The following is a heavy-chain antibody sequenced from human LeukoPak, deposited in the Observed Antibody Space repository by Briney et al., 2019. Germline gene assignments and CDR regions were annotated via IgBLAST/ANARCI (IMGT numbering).Heavy chain of an antibody. D-gene: IGHD5-24*01. V-gene: IGHV4-61*01. CDR3: AREGAMATVDY. Sequence: SETLSLTCSVSGDSINRSSPYWAWIRQPPGKGLEWIGYIYYSGSTNYNPSLKSRVTISVDTSKNQFSLKLSSVTAADTAVYYCAREGAMATVDYWGQGTLVTVSS. CDR2: IYYSGST. J-gene: IGHJ4*02. CDR1: GDSINRSSPY.